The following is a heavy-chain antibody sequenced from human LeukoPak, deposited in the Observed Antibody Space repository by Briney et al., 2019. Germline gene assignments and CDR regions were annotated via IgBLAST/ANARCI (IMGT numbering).Heavy chain of an antibody. D-gene: IGHD6-19*01. CDR3: AKDEDYRAGSGGSIDY. CDR2: ISYDGSNK. V-gene: IGHV3-30*04. Sequence: AGGSLRLSCVGSGFTFSNFAMHWVRQAPGKGLEWVAVISYDGSNKYYADSGKGRSTISRDNSKNTLYVQMNSLRAEDTAVYYCAKDEDYRAGSGGSIDYWGQGTLVTVS. CDR1: GFTFSNFA. J-gene: IGHJ4*02.